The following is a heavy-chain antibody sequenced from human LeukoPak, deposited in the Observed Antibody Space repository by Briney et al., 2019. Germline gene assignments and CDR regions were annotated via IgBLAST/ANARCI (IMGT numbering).Heavy chain of an antibody. Sequence: ASVKVSCKASGYTFTSYGISWVRQAPGKGLEWMGWISAYNGNTHYAQKLQGRVTMTTDTSTSTAYMELSSLRSDDTAVYYCARGGNYYDSSGYYYVGYFDYWGQGTLVTVSS. V-gene: IGHV1-18*01. CDR2: ISAYNGNT. CDR1: GYTFTSYG. CDR3: ARGGNYYDSSGYYYVGYFDY. J-gene: IGHJ4*02. D-gene: IGHD3-22*01.